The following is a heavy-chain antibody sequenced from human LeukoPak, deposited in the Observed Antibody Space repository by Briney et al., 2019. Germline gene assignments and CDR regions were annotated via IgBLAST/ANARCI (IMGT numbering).Heavy chain of an antibody. CDR3: ASGWYGAFDI. V-gene: IGHV3-33*01. CDR1: GFTFSSYG. Sequence: GTSLRLSCAASGFTFSSYGMHWVRQAPGKGLEWVAVIWYDGSNKYYADSVKGRFTISRDNSKNTLYLQMNSLRADDTAVYYCASGWYGAFDIWGQGTMVTVSS. CDR2: IWYDGSNK. J-gene: IGHJ3*02. D-gene: IGHD6-19*01.